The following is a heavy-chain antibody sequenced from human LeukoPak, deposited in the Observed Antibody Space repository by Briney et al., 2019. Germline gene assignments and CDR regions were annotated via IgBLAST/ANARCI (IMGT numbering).Heavy chain of an antibody. V-gene: IGHV3-30-3*01. J-gene: IGHJ4*02. CDR3: ARAGPNDHRFDY. CDR1: GFTITSYA. Sequence: GSLRLSCAASGFTITSYAMHWVRQAPGKGLEWVAVISYHGSSQYYADSVKGRFTISRDTLKNTVFLQMFSLRPEDTAIYYCARAGPNDHRFDYWGQGTLVTVSS. D-gene: IGHD1-1*01. CDR2: ISYHGSSQ.